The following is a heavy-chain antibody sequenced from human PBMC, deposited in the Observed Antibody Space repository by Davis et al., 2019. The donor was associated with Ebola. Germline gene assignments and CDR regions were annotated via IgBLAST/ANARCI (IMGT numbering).Heavy chain of an antibody. CDR3: ARDREPGAPPLLQFDP. Sequence: MPSETLSLTCAVSGGSISSSNWWSWVRQSPGKGLEWIGEIYHSGSTNYNPSLKSRVTISIDTSKNQFSLRLTSVTAADTAVYYCARDREPGAPPLLQFDPWGQGTLVTVSS. J-gene: IGHJ5*02. CDR2: IYHSGST. D-gene: IGHD2-15*01. CDR1: GGSISSSNW. V-gene: IGHV4-4*02.